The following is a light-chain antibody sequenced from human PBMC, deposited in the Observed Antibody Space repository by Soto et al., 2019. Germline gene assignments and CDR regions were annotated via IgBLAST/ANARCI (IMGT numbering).Light chain of an antibody. CDR3: QQYSRLWS. CDR2: KAS. J-gene: IGKJ1*01. CDR1: DSISPW. V-gene: IGKV1-5*03. Sequence: DIQMTQSPSTMAASVGDRVTITCRASDSISPWVAWYQQKPGKAPKVLIYKASSLVSGVPPRFSGDGSGTEFTLTISSLQRDDFGIYYCQQYSRLWSFGQGTKVEIE.